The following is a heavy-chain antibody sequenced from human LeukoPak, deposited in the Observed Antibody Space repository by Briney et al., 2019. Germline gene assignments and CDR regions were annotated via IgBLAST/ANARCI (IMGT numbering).Heavy chain of an antibody. CDR2: ITTTGDRI. CDR3: VRDTKDY. J-gene: IGHJ4*02. CDR1: GFTFSRYE. V-gene: IGHV3-48*03. Sequence: PGGSLRLSCIASGFTFSRYEMNWVRQAPGKGLEWIAYITTTGDRIQYADSVKGRFTISRDNTKNSLYLQLNSRRADDTAIYYCVRDTKDYWGQGTLVTVSS. D-gene: IGHD2-8*01.